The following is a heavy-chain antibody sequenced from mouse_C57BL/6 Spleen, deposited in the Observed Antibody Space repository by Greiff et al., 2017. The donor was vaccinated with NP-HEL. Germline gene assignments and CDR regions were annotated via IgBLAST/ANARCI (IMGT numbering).Heavy chain of an antibody. CDR3: ARSLDDYDGGYAMDY. CDR1: GYTFTDYN. D-gene: IGHD2-4*01. V-gene: IGHV1-18*01. J-gene: IGHJ4*01. CDR2: INPNNGGT. Sequence: EVQLQQSGPELVKPGASVKIPCKASGYTFTDYNMDWVKQSHGKSLEWIGDINPNNGGTIYNQKFKGKATLTVDKSSSTAYMELRSLTSEDTAVYYCARSLDDYDGGYAMDYWGQGTSVTVSS.